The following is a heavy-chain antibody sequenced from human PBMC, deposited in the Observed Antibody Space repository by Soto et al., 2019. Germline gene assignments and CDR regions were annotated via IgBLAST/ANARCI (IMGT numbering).Heavy chain of an antibody. J-gene: IGHJ4*02. CDR2: IYHSGST. Sequence: PSETLSLTCAVSGGSISSGGSSWTWIRQPPGKGLEWIGYIYHSGSTYYNPSLKSRVTISVDTSKNQFSLKLSSVTAADTAVYYCARLGGYYQALDQWGQGTLVTVSS. CDR3: ARLGGYYQALDQ. V-gene: IGHV4-30-2*05. CDR1: GGSISSGGSS. D-gene: IGHD3-22*01.